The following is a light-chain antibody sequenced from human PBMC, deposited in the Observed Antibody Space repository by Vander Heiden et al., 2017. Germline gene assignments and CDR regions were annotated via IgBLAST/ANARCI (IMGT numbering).Light chain of an antibody. CDR1: SSEVGGYNN. J-gene: IGLJ1*01. CDR2: DAT. V-gene: IGLV2-14*01. Sequence: QSALAQPVSVSGSPGQSITIPCTGTSSEVGGYNNGAWNQQQQGRAPKVMIYDATNRPSGVSNRFSGSKSGNTASLTISGRQAENEADDYCSSFTSSSTRLFGTGTKVTVL. CDR3: SSFTSSSTRL.